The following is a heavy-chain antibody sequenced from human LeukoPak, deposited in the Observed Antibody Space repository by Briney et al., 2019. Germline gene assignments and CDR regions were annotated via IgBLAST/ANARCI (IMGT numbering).Heavy chain of an antibody. D-gene: IGHD2-15*01. Sequence: GGSLRLSCAASGISFSDYYMSWIRQAPGKGLEWIAYISGSGDTIKYADFVEGRFTISRNNAKRSVYLEMNSLTDEDTAVYFCTRGVAMAIWSQGTLVTVSS. V-gene: IGHV3-11*04. CDR2: ISGSGDTI. CDR3: TRGVAMAI. J-gene: IGHJ4*02. CDR1: GISFSDYY.